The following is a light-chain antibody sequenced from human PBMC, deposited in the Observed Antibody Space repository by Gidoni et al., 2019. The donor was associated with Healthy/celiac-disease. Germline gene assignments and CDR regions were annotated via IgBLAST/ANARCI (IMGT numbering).Light chain of an antibody. J-gene: IGKJ1*01. Sequence: GSLGERATINCKSSQSVLYSSNNKNYLAWYQQKPGQPPKLLIYWASTRESGAPDRFSDSGSGTDFTLTISSLQAEDVAVYYCQQYYSTPLSFGQGTKVEIK. V-gene: IGKV4-1*01. CDR1: QSVLYSSNNKNY. CDR3: QQYYSTPLS. CDR2: WAS.